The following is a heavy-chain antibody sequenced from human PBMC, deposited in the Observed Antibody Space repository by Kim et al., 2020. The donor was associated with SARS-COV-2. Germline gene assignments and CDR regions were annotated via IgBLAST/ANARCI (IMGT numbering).Heavy chain of an antibody. J-gene: IGHJ4*02. V-gene: IGHV3-23*01. Sequence: ADSVKGRSTITRDNYKNTLYLKMNSLRDEDTAVYYGAEGGDGYNYSRFDDWGQGTLVTVSS. CDR3: AEGGDGYNYSRFDD. D-gene: IGHD5-12*01.